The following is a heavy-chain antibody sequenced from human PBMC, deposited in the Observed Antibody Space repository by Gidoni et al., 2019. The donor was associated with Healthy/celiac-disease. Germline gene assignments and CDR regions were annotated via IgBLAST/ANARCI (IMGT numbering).Heavy chain of an antibody. CDR3: AREKAIGWAFDI. CDR2: IYYSGST. J-gene: IGHJ3*02. Sequence: QVQLQESGPGLVKPSETLSLTCTVSGGSISSYYWSWIRQPPGKGLEWIGYIYYSGSTNYNPSLKSRVTISVDTSKNQFSLKLSSVTAADTAVYYCAREKAIGWAFDIWGQGTMVTVSS. CDR1: GGSISSYY. D-gene: IGHD2-2*03. V-gene: IGHV4-59*01.